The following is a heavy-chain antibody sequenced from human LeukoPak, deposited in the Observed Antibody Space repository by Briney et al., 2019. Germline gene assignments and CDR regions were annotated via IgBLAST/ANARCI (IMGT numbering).Heavy chain of an antibody. CDR3: ARPTQPYCSSTSCYRGHRLECDY. V-gene: IGHV1-2*02. J-gene: IGHJ4*02. D-gene: IGHD2-2*02. CDR1: GYTFTGYY. CDR2: INPNSGGT. Sequence: SVKVSCKASGYTFTGYYMHWVRQAPGQGLEWMGWINPNSGGTNYAQKFQGRVTMTRDTSISTAYMELSRLRSDDTAVYYCARPTQPYCSSTSCYRGHRLECDYWGQGTLVTVSS.